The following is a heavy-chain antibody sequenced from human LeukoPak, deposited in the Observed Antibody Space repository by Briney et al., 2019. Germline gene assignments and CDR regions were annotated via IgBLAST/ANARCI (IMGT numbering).Heavy chain of an antibody. CDR3: ARHTVEVGLVS. CDR1: GGSISSSIYY. D-gene: IGHD3-9*01. CDR2: IYYSGST. Sequence: SETLSLTCIVSGGSISSSIYYWSWIRQPPGKGLEWIGYIYYSGSTSYNPSLKSRVTISVDTSKNQFSLNLSSVTAADTAMYYCARHTVEVGLVSWGQGTLVTVSS. V-gene: IGHV4-61*05. J-gene: IGHJ4*02.